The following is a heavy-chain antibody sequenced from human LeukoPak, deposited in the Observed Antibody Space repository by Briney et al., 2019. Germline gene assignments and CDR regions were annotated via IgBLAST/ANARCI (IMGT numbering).Heavy chain of an antibody. CDR2: IKHDGSEK. CDR3: AGGLMDV. J-gene: IGHJ6*03. CDR1: GFTFSNYW. Sequence: GGSLRLSCGASGFTFSNYWMTWVRQAPGKGLEWVANIKHDGSEKNYVHSVKGRFTLSRDNASNSLYLQMNNLRVEDTAVYYCAGGLMDVWGKGTTVTISS. V-gene: IGHV3-7*01.